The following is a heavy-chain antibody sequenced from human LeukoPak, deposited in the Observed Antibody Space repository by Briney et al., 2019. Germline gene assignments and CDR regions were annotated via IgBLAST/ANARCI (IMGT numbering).Heavy chain of an antibody. V-gene: IGHV3-23*01. CDR3: AKDRYDYVWGSYRYTPPDY. Sequence: GGSLRLSCAASGFTFSSCAMNWVRQAPGTGLEWVSSISGSGDNTYYADSVKGRFTISRDNSKNTLYLQTNSLRAEDTAVYYCAKDRYDYVWGSYRYTPPDYWGQGTLVTVSS. CDR2: ISGSGDNT. CDR1: GFTFSSCA. D-gene: IGHD3-16*02. J-gene: IGHJ4*02.